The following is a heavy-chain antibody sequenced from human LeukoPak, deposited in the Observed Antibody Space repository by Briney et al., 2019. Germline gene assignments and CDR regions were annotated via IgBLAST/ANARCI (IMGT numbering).Heavy chain of an antibody. V-gene: IGHV3-23*01. Sequence: PGGSLRLSCAASGFAFSSLAMGWVRQAPGKGLEWVSVISDSGDTTYYADSVKGRFTISRDNSKNTLYLQMNSLRAEDTAVYYCAKFTRSLEWLLGHYYGMDVWGQGTTVTVSS. CDR3: AKFTRSLEWLLGHYYGMDV. CDR2: ISDSGDTT. CDR1: GFAFSSLA. J-gene: IGHJ6*02. D-gene: IGHD3-3*01.